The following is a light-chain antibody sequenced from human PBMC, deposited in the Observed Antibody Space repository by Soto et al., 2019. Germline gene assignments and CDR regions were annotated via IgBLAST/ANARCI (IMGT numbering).Light chain of an antibody. CDR2: GVN. V-gene: IGLV2-8*01. CDR1: SSDVGAYDY. CDR3: SSYTGSSSLV. J-gene: IGLJ1*01. Sequence: QSVLTQPPSASGSPGQSVTISCTGTSSDVGAYDYVSWHQQHPSKAPKVIIYGVNKRPSGVPDRFSGSKSGNTASLTISGPHAEHEADSYCSSYTGSSSLVLGTGTKVSV.